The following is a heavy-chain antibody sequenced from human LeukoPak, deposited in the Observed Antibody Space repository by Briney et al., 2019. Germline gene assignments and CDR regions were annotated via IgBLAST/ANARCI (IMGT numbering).Heavy chain of an antibody. Sequence: GGSLRLSCAASGFTFSDYAMSWVRQAPGQGLEWVSTISDDGSGTYYADSVKGRFTISRDNSKNTLFLQINSLRAEDSAVYYRATDRERDPSVYYLVGGQGTLITVSS. CDR2: ISDDGSGT. CDR3: ATDRERDPSVYYLV. V-gene: IGHV3-23*01. CDR1: GFTFSDYA. J-gene: IGHJ4*02. D-gene: IGHD3-22*01.